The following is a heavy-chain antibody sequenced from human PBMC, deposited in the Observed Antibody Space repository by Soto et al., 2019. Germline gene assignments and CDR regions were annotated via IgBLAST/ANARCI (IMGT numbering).Heavy chain of an antibody. D-gene: IGHD1-20*01. J-gene: IGHJ5*02. Sequence: GGSLRLSCVASGFTFSSYAMSWVRQAPGKGLEWVSAISGSGGSTYYADSVKGRFTISRDNSKNTLYLQMNSLRAEDTAVYYCAKDNRGIWDNWFDPWGQGTLVTVSS. CDR2: ISGSGGST. CDR1: GFTFSSYA. V-gene: IGHV3-23*01. CDR3: AKDNRGIWDNWFDP.